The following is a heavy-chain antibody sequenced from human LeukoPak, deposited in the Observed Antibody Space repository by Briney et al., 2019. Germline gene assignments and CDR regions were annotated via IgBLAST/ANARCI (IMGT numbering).Heavy chain of an antibody. J-gene: IGHJ4*02. Sequence: SETLSLTCTVSGGSISSGSYYWSWIRQPAGKGLEWIGRIYTSGSTNYNPSLKSRVTLSVDTSKNQFSLKLSSVTAADTAVYYCARGPPPDFDYWGRGTLVTVSS. CDR3: ARGPPPDFDY. V-gene: IGHV4-61*02. CDR1: GGSISSGSYY. CDR2: IYTSGST.